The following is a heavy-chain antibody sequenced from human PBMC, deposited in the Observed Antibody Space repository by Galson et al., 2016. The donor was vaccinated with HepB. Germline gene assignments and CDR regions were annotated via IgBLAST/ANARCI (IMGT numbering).Heavy chain of an antibody. CDR1: GFTFSRHW. V-gene: IGHV3-7*03. CDR3: VKDISVWFVPPAMDY. CDR2: IKGDGSEK. J-gene: IGHJ4*02. Sequence: SLRLSCAASGFTFSRHWMSWVRQAPGKGLEWVANIKGDGSEKYYVDSVKGRFTVSRDNAKRSLSLQMNSLRAEDTAFYYCVKDISVWFVPPAMDYWGQGTLVTVSS. D-gene: IGHD2-2*01.